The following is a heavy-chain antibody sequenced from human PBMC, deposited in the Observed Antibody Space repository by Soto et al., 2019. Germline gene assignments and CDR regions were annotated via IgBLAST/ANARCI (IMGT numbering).Heavy chain of an antibody. CDR1: GGSFSGYY. Sequence: QVQLQQWGAGLLKPSETLSLTCAVYGGSFSGYYWSWIRQPPGKGLEWIGEINHSGSTNYNPSLKGRVTISVDTSKNQFSLKLSSVTAADTAVYYCARDKVALFRREKSWFDPWGQGTLVTVSS. D-gene: IGHD2-15*01. CDR2: INHSGST. V-gene: IGHV4-34*01. J-gene: IGHJ5*02. CDR3: ARDKVALFRREKSWFDP.